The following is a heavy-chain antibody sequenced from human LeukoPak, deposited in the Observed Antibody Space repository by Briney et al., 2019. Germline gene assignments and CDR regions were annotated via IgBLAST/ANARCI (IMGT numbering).Heavy chain of an antibody. Sequence: PGRSLRLSCAASGFTFSSYGMHWVRQAPGKGLEGVAVIWYDGSNKYYADSVKGRFTISRDNSKNTLYLQMNSLRAEDTAVYYCARGLYYYDSSGYIGWFDPWGQGTLVTVSS. CDR3: ARGLYYYDSSGYIGWFDP. CDR2: IWYDGSNK. V-gene: IGHV3-33*01. CDR1: GFTFSSYG. J-gene: IGHJ5*02. D-gene: IGHD3-22*01.